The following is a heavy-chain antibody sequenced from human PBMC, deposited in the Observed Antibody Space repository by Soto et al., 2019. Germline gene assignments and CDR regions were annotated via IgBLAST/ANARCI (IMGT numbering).Heavy chain of an antibody. J-gene: IGHJ6*02. CDR2: IIPIFGTA. CDR3: ASPPSSNRYYYGMDV. Sequence: QVQLVQSGAEVKKPGSSVKVSCKASGGTFSSYAISWVRQAPGQGLEWMGGIIPIFGTADYAQKFQGRVTITADESTSTAYMEMSSLRSEDTAVYYCASPPSSNRYYYGMDVWGQGTTGTVSS. D-gene: IGHD4-4*01. CDR1: GGTFSSYA. V-gene: IGHV1-69*12.